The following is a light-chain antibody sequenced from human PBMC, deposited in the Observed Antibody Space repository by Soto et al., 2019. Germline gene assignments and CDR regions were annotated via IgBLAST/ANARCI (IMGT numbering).Light chain of an antibody. CDR3: QQYMSSLT. CDR1: QSVDSTF. J-gene: IGKJ1*01. Sequence: EIVLTQSPGSLSLSPGQRATLSCRASQSVDSTFFAWYQKKPGQAPRLLIYGASKRATGIPDRFSGSGSGTDFTPIISRLEPEDFAVYYYQQYMSSLTFGQGTKVEIK. CDR2: GAS. V-gene: IGKV3-20*01.